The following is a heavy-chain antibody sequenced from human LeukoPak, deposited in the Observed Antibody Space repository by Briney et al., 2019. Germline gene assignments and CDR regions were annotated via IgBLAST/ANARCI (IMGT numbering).Heavy chain of an antibody. CDR1: GFTFSSYA. D-gene: IGHD3-10*01. CDR3: AKDLTGDYYGYISG. J-gene: IGHJ4*02. CDR2: ISGSGGST. V-gene: IGHV3-23*01. Sequence: PGGSLRLSCAASGFTFSSYAMSWVRQAPGKGLEWVSAISGSGGSTYYADSVKGRFTISRDNSKNTLYLQMNSLRAEDTAVYYCAKDLTGDYYGYISGGGQGTLVTVSS.